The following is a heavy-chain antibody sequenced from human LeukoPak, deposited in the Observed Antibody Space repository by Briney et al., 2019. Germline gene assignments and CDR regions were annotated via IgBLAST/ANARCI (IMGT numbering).Heavy chain of an antibody. V-gene: IGHV1-2*02. Sequence: GASVKVSCKASGYTFAGYYMHWVRQAPGQGLEWMGWINPNSGGTNYAQKFQGRVTMTRDTSISTAYMELSRLRSDDTAVYYCARHSSSVYYFDYWGQGTLVTVSS. CDR3: ARHSSSVYYFDY. D-gene: IGHD6-6*01. J-gene: IGHJ4*02. CDR2: INPNSGGT. CDR1: GYTFAGYY.